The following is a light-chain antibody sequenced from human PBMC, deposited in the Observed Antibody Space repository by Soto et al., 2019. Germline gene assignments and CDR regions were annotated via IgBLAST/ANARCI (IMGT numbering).Light chain of an antibody. Sequence: QSVLTQPPSVSGAPAQRVTISCTGSSSNIGAGYDVHWYQQLPGTAPKLLIYSNFNRPSGVPDRFSGSKSDTSASLAITGLQAEDEADYSCQSYDSTLSAVVFGGGTKLTVL. CDR1: SSNIGAGYD. CDR2: SNF. J-gene: IGLJ2*01. V-gene: IGLV1-40*01. CDR3: QSYDSTLSAVV.